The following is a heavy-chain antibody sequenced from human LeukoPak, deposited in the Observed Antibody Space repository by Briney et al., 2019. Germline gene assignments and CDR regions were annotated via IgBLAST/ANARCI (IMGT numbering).Heavy chain of an antibody. V-gene: IGHV3-11*01. CDR3: ARDRRLLWFGELPGFDY. J-gene: IGHJ4*02. CDR1: GFTFSDYY. CDR2: ISSSGSTI. D-gene: IGHD3-10*01. Sequence: GGSLRLSCAASGFTFSDYYMGWIRQAPGKGLEWVSYISSSGSTIYYADSVKGRFTISRDNAKNSLYLQMNSLRAEDTAVYYCARDRRLLWFGELPGFDYWGQGTLVTVSS.